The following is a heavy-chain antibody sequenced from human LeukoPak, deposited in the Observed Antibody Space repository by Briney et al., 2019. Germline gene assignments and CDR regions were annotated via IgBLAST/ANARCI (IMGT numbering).Heavy chain of an antibody. CDR1: GYSFTSYW. CDR2: IDPSDSYT. Sequence: GESLKISCKGSGYSFTSYWISWVRQMPGKGLEWMGRIDPSDSYTNYSPSFQGHVTISADKSISTAYLQWSSLKASDTAMYYRARPQGDYDILTGYYDWGQGTLVTVSS. D-gene: IGHD3-9*01. V-gene: IGHV5-10-1*01. CDR3: ARPQGDYDILTGYYD. J-gene: IGHJ4*02.